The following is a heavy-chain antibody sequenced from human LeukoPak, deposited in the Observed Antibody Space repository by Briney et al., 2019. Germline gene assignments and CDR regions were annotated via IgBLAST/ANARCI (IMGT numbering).Heavy chain of an antibody. CDR1: GGSINSRPYS. CDR2: FYYSGST. J-gene: IGHJ6*03. Sequence: SETLSLTCTVSGGSINSRPYSWGWIRQPPGTGLEWLGSFYYSGSTYYKPSLKSRVTISVDTSKNQFSLKLSSVTAADTAVYYCARGGGHCSSTSCSWFSRAYYYYYYMDVWGKGTTVTISS. D-gene: IGHD2-2*01. V-gene: IGHV4-39*01. CDR3: ARGGGHCSSTSCSWFSRAYYYYYYMDV.